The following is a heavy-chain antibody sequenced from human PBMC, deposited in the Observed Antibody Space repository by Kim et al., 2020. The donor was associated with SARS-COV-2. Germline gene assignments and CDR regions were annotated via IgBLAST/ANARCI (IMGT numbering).Heavy chain of an antibody. V-gene: IGHV4-39*01. CDR1: GGSISSSSYY. Sequence: SETLSLTCTVSGGSISSSSYYWGWIRQPPGKGLEWIGSIYYSGSTYYNPSLKSRVTISVDTSKNQFSLKLSSVTAADTAVYYCARHRNYGVLPHYYYYYGMDVWGQGTTVTVSS. CDR2: IYYSGST. J-gene: IGHJ6*02. CDR3: ARHRNYGVLPHYYYYYGMDV. D-gene: IGHD4-17*01.